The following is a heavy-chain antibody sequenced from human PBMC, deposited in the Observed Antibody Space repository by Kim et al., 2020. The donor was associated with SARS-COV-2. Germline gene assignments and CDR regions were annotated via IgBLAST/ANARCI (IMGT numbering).Heavy chain of an antibody. V-gene: IGHV1-3*01. D-gene: IGHD3-16*01. J-gene: IGHJ6*02. CDR3: ARRGNGMDV. Sequence: DKTGYLQNFQGRITITRATSASPAYMERSSLTSDDTAVYYCARRGNGMDVWGQGTTVTISS. CDR2: DKT.